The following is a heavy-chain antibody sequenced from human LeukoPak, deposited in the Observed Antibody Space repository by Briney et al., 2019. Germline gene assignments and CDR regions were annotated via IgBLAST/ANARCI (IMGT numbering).Heavy chain of an antibody. V-gene: IGHV4-30-4*01. Sequence: TSQTLSLTCTVSGGSISSGDYYWSWIRQPPGKGLEWIGHIYYSGSTYYNPSLKSRVTISVDTSKNQFSLKLSSVTAADTAVYYCARDYDFWSGYDAFDIWGQGTMVTVSS. J-gene: IGHJ3*02. CDR1: GGSISSGDYY. CDR2: IYYSGST. D-gene: IGHD3-3*01. CDR3: ARDYDFWSGYDAFDI.